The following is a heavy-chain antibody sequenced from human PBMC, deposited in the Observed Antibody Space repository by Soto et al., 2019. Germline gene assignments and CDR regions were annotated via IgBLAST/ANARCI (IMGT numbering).Heavy chain of an antibody. V-gene: IGHV4-59*01. D-gene: IGHD1-1*01. J-gene: IGHJ4*02. CDR3: ARVQAGTIDY. Sequence: PSETLSLTSAVAGGSISSYNWSLLRQPPGKGLEWIGYIYYSGSTNYNPSLKSRVTISVVTSKNQFSLKLSSVSAADTAMYYCARVQAGTIDYWGQGALVTVSS. CDR1: GGSISSYN. CDR2: IYYSGST.